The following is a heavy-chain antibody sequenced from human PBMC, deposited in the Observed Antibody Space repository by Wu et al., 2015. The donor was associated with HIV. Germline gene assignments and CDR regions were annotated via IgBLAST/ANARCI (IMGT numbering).Heavy chain of an antibody. CDR3: ATYGPGYNWMYK. Sequence: QGHLVQSGAALTNPGASVKVSCKASGYTFSAYYMHWVRQAPGQGLEWMGWMAPNSDVTKYAPKLQGRVTMTRDTSINTAYMELSSLRSDDTAVYYCATYGPGYNWMYKWGQGTLVTVSS. D-gene: IGHD1-20*01. J-gene: IGHJ4*02. CDR2: MAPNSDVT. V-gene: IGHV1-2*02. CDR1: GYTFSAYY.